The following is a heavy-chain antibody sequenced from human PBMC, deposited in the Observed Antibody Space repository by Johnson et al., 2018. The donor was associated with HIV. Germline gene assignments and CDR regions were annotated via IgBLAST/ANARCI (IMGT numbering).Heavy chain of an antibody. J-gene: IGHJ3*02. CDR3: TRRTTYYDDSSGYNDAFDI. D-gene: IGHD3-22*01. Sequence: EVQLVESGGGLVQPWGSLKLSCAAYGFAFSGSAMHWVRQASGKGLEWVGRIRSKANSYATAYAASVKGRFTISRDDSKNTAYLQMNSLKTEDTAVYYCTRRTTYYDDSSGYNDAFDIWGQGTMVTVSS. CDR2: IRSKANSYAT. CDR1: GFAFSGSA. V-gene: IGHV3-73*01.